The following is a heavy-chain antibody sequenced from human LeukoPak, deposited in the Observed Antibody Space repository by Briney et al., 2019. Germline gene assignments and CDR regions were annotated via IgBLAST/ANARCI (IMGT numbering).Heavy chain of an antibody. CDR2: IYYSGTT. Sequence: SETLSLTCTVSGGSISSSSYYWGWFRHPPGKGLEGIGGIYYSGTTYYNPSLKSRVTISVDTSKNQFSLKLSSVTAADTAVYYCARRRSSIAAAGTRNWFDPWGQGTLVTVSS. D-gene: IGHD6-13*01. CDR1: GGSISSSSYY. J-gene: IGHJ5*02. CDR3: ARRRSSIAAAGTRNWFDP. V-gene: IGHV4-39*07.